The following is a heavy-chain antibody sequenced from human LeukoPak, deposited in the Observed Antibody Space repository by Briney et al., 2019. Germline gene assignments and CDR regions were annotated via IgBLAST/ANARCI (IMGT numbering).Heavy chain of an antibody. CDR1: GGSISGYY. CDR3: VRFGVNYDMNV. V-gene: IGHV4-59*01. Sequence: SETLSLTCSVSGGSISGYYWTWVRQPPGKGLEWIGQIHYSGRADYNPSLKSRITMSVDTSRNQISLKLSSVTAADTAIYYCVRFGVNYDMNVWGQGTTVTVFS. CDR2: IHYSGRA. D-gene: IGHD3-16*01. J-gene: IGHJ6*02.